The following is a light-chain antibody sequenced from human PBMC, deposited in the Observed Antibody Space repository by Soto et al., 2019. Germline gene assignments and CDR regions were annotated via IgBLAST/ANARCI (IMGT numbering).Light chain of an antibody. Sequence: EIVMTQSPATLSVPAGESATLSCRASQSVSSNLAWYQQKPGQAPRLLIYGASTRATGIPARFSGSGSGTEFTLTISSLQSEDFAVYYCQQYNNWPPTFGQGTRLEIK. CDR1: QSVSSN. J-gene: IGKJ5*01. V-gene: IGKV3-15*01. CDR3: QQYNNWPPT. CDR2: GAS.